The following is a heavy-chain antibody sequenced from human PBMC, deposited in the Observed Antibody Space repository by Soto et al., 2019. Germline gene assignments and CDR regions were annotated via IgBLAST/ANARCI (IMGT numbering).Heavy chain of an antibody. V-gene: IGHV1-18*01. CDR1: GYTFTSYG. Sequence: QVQLVQSGAEVKKPGASVKVSCKASGYTFTSYGISWVRQAPGQGLEWMGWISAYNGNTNYAQKLQGRVTMTTDTSTSTAYMELRSLRSDDTAVYYCARDQEEDYDYVWGSYRYTNYYYYYGMDVWGQGTTVTVSS. D-gene: IGHD3-16*02. CDR2: ISAYNGNT. J-gene: IGHJ6*02. CDR3: ARDQEEDYDYVWGSYRYTNYYYYYGMDV.